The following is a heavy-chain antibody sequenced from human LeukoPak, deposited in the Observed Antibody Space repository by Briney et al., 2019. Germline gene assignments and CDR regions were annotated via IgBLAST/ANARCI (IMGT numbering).Heavy chain of an antibody. CDR1: GFTFSTYT. J-gene: IGHJ1*01. D-gene: IGHD3-22*01. CDR3: ARDSNYYDSGGTFQH. V-gene: IGHV3-53*01. CDR2: IYSGGST. Sequence: GGSLRLSCAASGFTFSTYTMNWVRQAPGKGLEWVSVIYSGGSTYYADSVKGRFTISRDNSKNTLYLQMNSLRAEDTAVYYCARDSNYYDSGGTFQHWGQGTLVTVSS.